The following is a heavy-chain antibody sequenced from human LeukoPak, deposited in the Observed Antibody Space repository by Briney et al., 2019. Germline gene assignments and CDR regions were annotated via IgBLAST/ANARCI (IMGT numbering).Heavy chain of an antibody. CDR3: AKAGHIGWDYFDY. Sequence: GSLRLSCAASGFTFRNYAMSWVRQAPGKGLEWVSAIGGRGDSTYYADSVKGRFTISRDNSKNMLYLQMNSLRAEDTAVYYCAKAGHIGWDYFDYWGQGTLVTVSS. CDR2: IGGRGDST. D-gene: IGHD3-16*01. V-gene: IGHV3-23*01. CDR1: GFTFRNYA. J-gene: IGHJ4*02.